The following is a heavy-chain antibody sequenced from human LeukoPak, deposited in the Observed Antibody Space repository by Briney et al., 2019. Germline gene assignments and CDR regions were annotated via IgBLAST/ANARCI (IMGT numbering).Heavy chain of an antibody. J-gene: IGHJ6*03. CDR2: IYYSGST. D-gene: IGHD3-3*01. CDR3: ARVIWSGYQKKNYYYYYYMDV. CDR1: GGTISSSSYY. Sequence: PSETLSLTCTVSGGTISSSSYYWGWVRQPPGKGLEWIGSIYYSGSTYYNPSLKSRVTISVDTSENQFSLKLSSVTAADTAVYYCARVIWSGYQKKNYYYYYYMDVWGKGTTVTVSS. V-gene: IGHV4-39*07.